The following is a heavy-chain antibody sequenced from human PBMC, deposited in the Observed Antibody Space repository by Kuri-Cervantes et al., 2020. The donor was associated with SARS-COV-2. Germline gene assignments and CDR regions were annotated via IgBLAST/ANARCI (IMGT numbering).Heavy chain of an antibody. CDR3: ARERSYYDLWSGYSDNWFDP. V-gene: IGHV3-30-3*01. D-gene: IGHD3-3*01. CDR1: GVTFSSYA. CDR2: ISYDGSNK. J-gene: IGHJ5*02. Sequence: GESLKISFAASGVTFSSYAMHWVRQAPGKGLEWVAVISYDGSNKYYADSVKGRFTISRDNSKNTLYLQMNSLRAEDTAVYYCARERSYYDLWSGYSDNWFDPWGQGTLVTVSS.